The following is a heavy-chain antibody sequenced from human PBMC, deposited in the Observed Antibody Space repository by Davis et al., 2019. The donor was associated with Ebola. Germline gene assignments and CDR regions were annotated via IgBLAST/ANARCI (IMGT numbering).Heavy chain of an antibody. CDR1: GFTFSSHW. CDR2: INGDGSWT. J-gene: IGHJ3*02. V-gene: IGHV3-74*01. D-gene: IGHD2-8*01. CDR3: ARDNGLTSDAFDI. Sequence: PGGSLRLSCAASGFTFSSHWMHWVRHTPGKGLVWVSHINGDGSWTNYADSVKGRFTISRDNAKNTLYLQMNSLRAEDTAVYYCARDNGLTSDAFDIWGQGTMVTVSS.